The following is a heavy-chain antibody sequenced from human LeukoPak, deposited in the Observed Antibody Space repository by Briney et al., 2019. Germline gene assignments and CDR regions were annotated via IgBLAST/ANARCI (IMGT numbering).Heavy chain of an antibody. V-gene: IGHV3-11*04. J-gene: IGHJ6*03. CDR2: ISSSGSTI. CDR1: GFTFSDYY. Sequence: GGSLRLSCAASGFTFSDYYMSWIRQAPGKGLEWVSYISSSGSTIYYADSVKGRFTISRDNAKNSLYLQMNSLRAEDTAVYYCARDDSPALYYYYYYMDVWGKGTTVTVSS. CDR3: ARDDSPALYYYYYYMDV.